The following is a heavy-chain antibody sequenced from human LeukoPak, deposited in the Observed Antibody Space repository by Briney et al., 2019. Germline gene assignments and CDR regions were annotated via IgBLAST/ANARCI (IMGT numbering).Heavy chain of an antibody. D-gene: IGHD3-10*01. J-gene: IGHJ4*02. CDR2: INGDRSST. CDR1: GLTLSSYW. CDR3: ARNTLSYGVWSY. Sequence: GRSLSLSCAVSGLTLSSYWMHWVRQAPGKGRVWVSLINGDRSSTGYADSVKGRFTISRDNAKNTLFLQMTSLRAEDTAVYYCARNTLSYGVWSYWGQGTLVTVSS. V-gene: IGHV3-74*01.